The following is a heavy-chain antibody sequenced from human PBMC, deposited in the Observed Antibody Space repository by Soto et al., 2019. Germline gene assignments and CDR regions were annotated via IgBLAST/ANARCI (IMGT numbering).Heavy chain of an antibody. V-gene: IGHV1-69*01. CDR1: GGTFSSYA. Sequence: QVQLVQSGAEVKKPGSSVKVSCKASGGTFSSYAISWVRQAPGQGLEWMGGIIPIFGTANYAQKFQGRVTIIAEESTSSAYLELSSLRSEDTAVYYCARDYATTMRIRSLFYYCAMDVWGQGTTVTVTS. J-gene: IGHJ6*02. CDR2: IIPIFGTA. D-gene: IGHD5-18*01. CDR3: ARDYATTMRIRSLFYYCAMDV.